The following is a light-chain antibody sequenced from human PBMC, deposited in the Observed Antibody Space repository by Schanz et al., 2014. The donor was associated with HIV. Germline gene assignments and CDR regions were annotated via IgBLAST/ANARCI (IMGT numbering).Light chain of an antibody. CDR2: ANN. V-gene: IGLV1-44*01. J-gene: IGLJ3*02. Sequence: QSVLTQPPSASGTPGQRVTISCSGSSSNVGSNTVNWYQHLPGTAPKLLMYANNQRASGVPDRFSGSKSGTSASLAITGLQAEDEADYYCATWDDSLNGWVFGGGTKLTVL. CDR3: ATWDDSLNGWV. CDR1: SSNVGSNT.